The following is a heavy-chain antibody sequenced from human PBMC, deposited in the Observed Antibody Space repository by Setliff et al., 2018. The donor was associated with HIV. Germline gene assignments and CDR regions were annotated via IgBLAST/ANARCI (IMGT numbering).Heavy chain of an antibody. CDR3: ARVPVAGANWFDP. CDR1: GDTDFY. J-gene: IGHJ5*02. D-gene: IGHD2-21*01. Sequence: ETLSLTCTVSGDTDFYWNWIRQPPGKGLEWIGYIYTSGSTYYNPSLKSRITISVDRSKNLFSLKLISVTAADQGVYYCARVPVAGANWFDPWGLGTLVTVSS. V-gene: IGHV4-4*08. CDR2: IYTSGST.